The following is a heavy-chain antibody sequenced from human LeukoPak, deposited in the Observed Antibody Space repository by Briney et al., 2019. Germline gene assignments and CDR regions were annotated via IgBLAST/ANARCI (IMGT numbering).Heavy chain of an antibody. V-gene: IGHV3-30*18. J-gene: IGHJ4*02. CDR2: ISYDGSNK. CDR1: GFTFSSYV. D-gene: IGHD3-10*01. Sequence: GGSLRLSCAASGFTFSSYVMHWIRQAPGKGLEWVAVISYDGSNKYYADSVKGRFTISRDNSKNTLYLQMNSLRAEDTAVYYCAKDTSVWFGELLDYWGQGTLVTVSS. CDR3: AKDTSVWFGELLDY.